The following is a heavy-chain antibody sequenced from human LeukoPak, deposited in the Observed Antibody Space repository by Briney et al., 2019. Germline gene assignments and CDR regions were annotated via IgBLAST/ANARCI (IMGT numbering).Heavy chain of an antibody. Sequence: ASVKVSCKASGYTFTDYYIHCVRQAPGQGLEWMGWINPNSRDTNYAQKFQGRVTMTSDTSISTAYMELSSLRSDDTAIYYCARRPHSSGWSSSITLFEHWGQGTLVTVSS. CDR3: ARRPHSSGWSSSITLFEH. V-gene: IGHV1-2*02. J-gene: IGHJ4*02. CDR2: INPNSRDT. D-gene: IGHD6-19*01. CDR1: GYTFTDYY.